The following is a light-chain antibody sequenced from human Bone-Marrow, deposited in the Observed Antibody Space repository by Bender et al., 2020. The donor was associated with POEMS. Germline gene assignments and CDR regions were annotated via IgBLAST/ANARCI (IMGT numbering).Light chain of an antibody. CDR1: SSDVGGSNY. J-gene: IGLJ3*02. CDR3: SSYTSSSTLV. V-gene: IGLV2-8*01. Sequence: QSALTQPPSASGSPGQSVAISCTGTSSDVGGSNYVSWYQQHPGKAPKLILYEVSKRPSGVPDRFSGSKSGNTASLTVSGLQAEDEADYYCSSYTSSSTLVFGGGTKLTVL. CDR2: EVS.